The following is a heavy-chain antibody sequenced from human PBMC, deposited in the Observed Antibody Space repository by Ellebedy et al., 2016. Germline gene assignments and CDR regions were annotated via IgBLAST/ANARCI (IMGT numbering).Heavy chain of an antibody. J-gene: IGHJ4*02. Sequence: ASVKVSXXTSGYTFTDYGVSWVRQAPGQGLEWLGWFNAYNGHTNYAQSVRGRVTITADTSTNTGYMEMRSLNSDDTAVYYCARDIKYEVDYWGQGTLVTVSS. CDR1: GYTFTDYG. V-gene: IGHV1-18*01. CDR2: FNAYNGHT. D-gene: IGHD2-2*01. CDR3: ARDIKYEVDY.